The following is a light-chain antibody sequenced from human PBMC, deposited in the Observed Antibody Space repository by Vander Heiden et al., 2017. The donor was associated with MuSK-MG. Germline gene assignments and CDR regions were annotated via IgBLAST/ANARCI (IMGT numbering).Light chain of an antibody. CDR3: SSYTSSSSRV. J-gene: IGLJ1*01. V-gene: IGLV2-14*01. CDR2: EVS. Sequence: SALTQPASVSGSPGQSITIPCTGTSSDVGAYNFVSWYQQHPGKAHNVMIYEVSYRPSGVSHRFSGSKSGNTASLTISGLQAEDEADYYCSSYTSSSSRVFGTGTKVTVL. CDR1: SSDVGAYNF.